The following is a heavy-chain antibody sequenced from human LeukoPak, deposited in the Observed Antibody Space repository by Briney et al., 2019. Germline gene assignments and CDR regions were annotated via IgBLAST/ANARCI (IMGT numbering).Heavy chain of an antibody. D-gene: IGHD3-3*01. V-gene: IGHV3-53*01. Sequence: GGSLRLSCAASGFTVSSNYMSWVRQAPGKGLEWVSVIYSGGGTYYADSVKGRFTISRDNSKNTLYLQMNSLRAEDTAVYYCARGSPYDFWSGSLYYFDYWGQGTLVTVSS. CDR2: IYSGGGT. J-gene: IGHJ4*02. CDR3: ARGSPYDFWSGSLYYFDY. CDR1: GFTVSSNY.